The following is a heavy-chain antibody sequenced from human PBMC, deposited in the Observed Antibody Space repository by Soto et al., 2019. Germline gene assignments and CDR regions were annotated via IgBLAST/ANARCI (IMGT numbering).Heavy chain of an antibody. D-gene: IGHD7-27*01. CDR2: IDYSGTT. CDR3: SLGMFMDV. V-gene: IGHV4-31*03. J-gene: IGHJ6*03. Sequence: QVQLQESGPGLVKPSETLSLSCTVSGVSLSSSGHWWNWVRQHPGKGLEWIGYIDYSGTTHYNPSLKNRVVMSIDPSKNQLSLSVNSVTAADTALYFCSLGMFMDVWGRGTTVTVSS. CDR1: GVSLSSSGHW.